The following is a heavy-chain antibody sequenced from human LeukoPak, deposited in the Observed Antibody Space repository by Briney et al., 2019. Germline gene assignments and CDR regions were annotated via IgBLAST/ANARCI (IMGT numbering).Heavy chain of an antibody. J-gene: IGHJ4*02. CDR2: ISYDGSNK. Sequence: GGSLRLSCAASGFTFSSYAMHGVRQAPGKGLEWVAVISYDGSNKYYADSVKGRFTISRDNSKNTLYLQMNSLRAEDTAVYYCAKIPVSYSSGWSNFDYWGQGTLVTVSA. CDR3: AKIPVSYSSGWSNFDY. CDR1: GFTFSSYA. V-gene: IGHV3-30-3*02. D-gene: IGHD6-19*01.